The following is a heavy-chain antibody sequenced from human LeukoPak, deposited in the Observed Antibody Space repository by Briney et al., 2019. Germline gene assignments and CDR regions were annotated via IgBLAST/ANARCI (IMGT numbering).Heavy chain of an antibody. CDR1: GYTFTSYG. D-gene: IGHD6-19*01. CDR2: ISAYNGNT. J-gene: IGHJ4*02. Sequence: ASVKVSCKASGYTFTSYGISWVRQAPGQGLEWMGWISAYNGNTNYAQKLQGRVTMTTDTSTSTAYMELRSLRSDDTAVYCCARMAVAAKARGTFDYWGQGTLVTVSS. CDR3: ARMAVAAKARGTFDY. V-gene: IGHV1-18*01.